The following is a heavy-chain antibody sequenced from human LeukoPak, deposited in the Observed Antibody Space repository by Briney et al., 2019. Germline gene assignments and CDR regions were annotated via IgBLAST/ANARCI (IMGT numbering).Heavy chain of an antibody. CDR3: AREKNSYGPYFDY. V-gene: IGHV4-31*03. J-gene: IGHJ4*02. CDR2: IYYSGST. Sequence: PSETLSLTCTVSAGSISSGGYYWSWIRQHPGKGLEWIGYIYYSGSTYYNPSLKSRVTLSVDTSKNQFSLKLSSVTAADTAVYYCAREKNSYGPYFDYWGQGTLVTVSS. D-gene: IGHD5-18*01. CDR1: AGSISSGGYY.